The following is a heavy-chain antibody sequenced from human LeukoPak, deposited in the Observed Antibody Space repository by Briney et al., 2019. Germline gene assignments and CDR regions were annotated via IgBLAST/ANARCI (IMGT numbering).Heavy chain of an antibody. Sequence: GGSLRLSCETSGFTFSGYGMGWVRQAPGKGLEWVSYISSSGSTIYYADSVKGRFTISRDNAKNSLYLQMNSLRAEDTAVYYCARNYIGELAFDYWGQGTLVTVSS. V-gene: IGHV3-48*04. CDR3: ARNYIGELAFDY. D-gene: IGHD3-10*01. CDR1: GFTFSGYG. J-gene: IGHJ4*02. CDR2: ISSSGSTI.